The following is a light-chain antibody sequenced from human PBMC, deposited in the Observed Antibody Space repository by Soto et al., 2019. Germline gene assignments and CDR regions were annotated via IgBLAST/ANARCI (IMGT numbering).Light chain of an antibody. Sequence: DIQMTQSPSSLSASVGDRVTITCRASQSISSYLNWYQQKPGKAPKLLIYAASSLQSGVPSRFSGSGSGIDVTLTISSLQPEDFATYYCQQSYSTPYTFGQGTKLEIK. J-gene: IGKJ2*01. CDR3: QQSYSTPYT. CDR1: QSISSY. V-gene: IGKV1-39*01. CDR2: AAS.